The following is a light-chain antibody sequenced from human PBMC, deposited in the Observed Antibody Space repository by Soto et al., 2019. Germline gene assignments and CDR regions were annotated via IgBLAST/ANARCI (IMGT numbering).Light chain of an antibody. CDR2: EVN. CDR3: LSYTGTGTRV. Sequence: QSALTQPASVSGSPGQSITISCTGSNSDIGGYDYVSWYQQHSGRAPKVLIFEVNNRPSGVSSRFSGSRSGNTASLTISGLRADDEADYYCLSYTGTGTRVFGTGTKLTVL. J-gene: IGLJ1*01. V-gene: IGLV2-14*01. CDR1: NSDIGGYDY.